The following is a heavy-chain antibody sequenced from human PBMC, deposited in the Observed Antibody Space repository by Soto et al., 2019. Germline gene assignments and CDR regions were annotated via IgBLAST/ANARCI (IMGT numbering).Heavy chain of an antibody. CDR1: GYRFAGYG. V-gene: IGHV5-51*01. Sequence: PVESLRISCRGSGYRFAGYGGRRVRQMPGKGLEWMGIIYPGDSDTRYSPSFQGQVTISADKSISTAYLQWSSLKASDTAMYCCARRGVGDILTGQPDYWGQGTLVTVSS. CDR3: ARRGVGDILTGQPDY. D-gene: IGHD3-9*01. J-gene: IGHJ4*02. CDR2: IYPGDSDT.